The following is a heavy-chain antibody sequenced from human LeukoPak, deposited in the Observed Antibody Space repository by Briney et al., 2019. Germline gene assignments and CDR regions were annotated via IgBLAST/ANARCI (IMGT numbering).Heavy chain of an antibody. J-gene: IGHJ4*02. CDR2: FDPEDGET. CDR1: GYTLTELS. V-gene: IGHV1-24*01. Sequence: ASVKVSCKVSGYTLTELSMQWVRQAPGKGLEWMGGFDPEDGETIYAQKFQGRVTMTEDTSTDTAYMELSSLRSEDTAVYYCATGYCTNGVCYRSDYWGQGTLVTVSS. D-gene: IGHD2-8*01. CDR3: ATGYCTNGVCYRSDY.